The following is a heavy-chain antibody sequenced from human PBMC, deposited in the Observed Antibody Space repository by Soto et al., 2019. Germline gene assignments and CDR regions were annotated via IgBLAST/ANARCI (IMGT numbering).Heavy chain of an antibody. D-gene: IGHD3-22*01. V-gene: IGHV4-34*01. CDR3: ARVPPFRSYYDSSGYGMVY. CDR1: GGSFXGYY. J-gene: IGHJ4*02. CDR2: INHSGST. Sequence: SETLSLTCAVYGGSFXGYYWSLIRQPPGKGLEWIGEINHSGSTNYNPSLKSRVTISVDTSKNQFSLKLSSVTAADTAVYYCARVPPFRSYYDSSGYGMVYWGQGTLVTVSS.